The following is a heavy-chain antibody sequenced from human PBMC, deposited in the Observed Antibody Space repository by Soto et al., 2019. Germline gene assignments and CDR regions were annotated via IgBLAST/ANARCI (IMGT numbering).Heavy chain of an antibody. CDR2: INHSGSI. V-gene: IGHV4-34*01. Sequence: QVQLQQWGAGLLKPSETLSLTCAVYGGSFSGYYWSWIRQPPGKGLEWIGEINHSGSINYNPSLRRRVSISVDTSNNQFALKLSAVTAADTAVYFCARGKGQPTWEGSSWYRGNWFDPWGQGTLVTVSS. J-gene: IGHJ5*02. CDR1: GGSFSGYY. D-gene: IGHD6-13*01. CDR3: ARGKGQPTWEGSSWYRGNWFDP.